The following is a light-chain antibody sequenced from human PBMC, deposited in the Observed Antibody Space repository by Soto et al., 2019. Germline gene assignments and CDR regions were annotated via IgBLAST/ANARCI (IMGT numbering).Light chain of an antibody. CDR1: SSNIGSST. CDR3: ATWDDRRGVV. CDR2: SDN. V-gene: IGLV1-44*01. Sequence: HSVLTQPPSASGTPGQRVTISCSGSSSNIGSSTVNWYQQLPGTAPKLLIYSDNQRPSGVPDRFSGSKSGTSASLVISGLQSEDEADYSCATWDDRRGVVFGGGTKLTVL. J-gene: IGLJ2*01.